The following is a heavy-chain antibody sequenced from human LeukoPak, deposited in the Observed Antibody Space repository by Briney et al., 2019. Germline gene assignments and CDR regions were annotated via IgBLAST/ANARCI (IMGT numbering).Heavy chain of an antibody. CDR3: ARAGVGSLRAFDY. J-gene: IGHJ4*02. Sequence: GGSLRLSCAASGFTVSSNYMSWVRQAPGKGLEWVSVIYRGGGTYYADSVKGRFTIFRDNSRDNLYLQMNSLRADDTAVYYCARAGVGSLRAFDYWGQGTLVTVSS. V-gene: IGHV3-53*01. CDR2: IYRGGGT. CDR1: GFTVSSNY. D-gene: IGHD1-26*01.